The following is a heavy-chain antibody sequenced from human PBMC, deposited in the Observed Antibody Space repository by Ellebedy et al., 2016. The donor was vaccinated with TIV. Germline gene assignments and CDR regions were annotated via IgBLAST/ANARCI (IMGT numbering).Heavy chain of an antibody. CDR1: GGSISSYY. D-gene: IGHD3-10*01. CDR2: IYYSGST. V-gene: IGHV4-59*08. J-gene: IGHJ5*02. CDR3: ARHIRITMVRGVITNWFDP. Sequence: MPGGSLRLSCTVSGGSISSYYWSWIRQPPGKGLEWIGYIYYSGSTNYNPSLKSRVTISVATSKNQFSLKLSSVTAADTAVYYCARHIRITMVRGVITNWFDPWGQGTLVSVSS.